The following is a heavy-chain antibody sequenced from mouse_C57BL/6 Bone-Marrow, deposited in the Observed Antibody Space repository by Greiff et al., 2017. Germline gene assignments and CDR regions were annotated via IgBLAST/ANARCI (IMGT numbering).Heavy chain of an antibody. J-gene: IGHJ1*03. CDR3: LYYGSSYRYFDV. Sequence: EVKLQESGAELVRPGASVKLSCTASGFNIKDDYMHWVKQRPEQGLEWIGWIDPENGDTEYASKFQGKATITADTSSNTAYLQLSSLTSEDTAVYYCLYYGSSYRYFDVWGTGTTVTVSS. CDR1: GFNIKDDY. CDR2: IDPENGDT. D-gene: IGHD1-1*01. V-gene: IGHV14-4*01.